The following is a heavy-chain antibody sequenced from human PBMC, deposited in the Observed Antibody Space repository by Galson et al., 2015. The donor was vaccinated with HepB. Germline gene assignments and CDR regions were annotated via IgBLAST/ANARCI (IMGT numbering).Heavy chain of an antibody. CDR3: ARQMPISNRAFDI. J-gene: IGHJ3*02. Sequence: SLRLSCAASGFTFSSYGMHWVRQAPGKGLEWVAVIWYDGSNKYYADSVKGRFTISRDNSKNTLYLQMNSLRAEDTAVYYCARQMPISNRAFDIWGQGTMVTVSS. V-gene: IGHV3-33*01. D-gene: IGHD3-9*01. CDR1: GFTFSSYG. CDR2: IWYDGSNK.